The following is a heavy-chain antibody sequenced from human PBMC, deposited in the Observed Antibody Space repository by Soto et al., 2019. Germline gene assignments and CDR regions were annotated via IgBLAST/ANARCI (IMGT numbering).Heavy chain of an antibody. CDR2: IYYSGST. CDR3: ARHCSGGSCYGWGAFDY. V-gene: IGHV4-59*05. D-gene: IGHD2-15*01. Sequence: PSETLSLTCTVSGGSISSYYWSWIRQPPGKGLEWIGSIYYSGSTYYNPSLKSRVTISVDTSKNQFSLKLSSVTAADTAVYYCARHCSGGSCYGWGAFDYWGQGTLVTVSS. CDR1: GGSISSYY. J-gene: IGHJ4*02.